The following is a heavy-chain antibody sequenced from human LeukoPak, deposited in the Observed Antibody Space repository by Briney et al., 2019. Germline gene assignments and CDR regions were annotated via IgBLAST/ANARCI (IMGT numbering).Heavy chain of an antibody. D-gene: IGHD1-1*01. J-gene: IGHJ4*02. CDR1: GYTFTHYR. CDR3: ARENWYSDY. CDR2: VNPDSGGT. Sequence: ASVKVSCKASGYTFTHYRLHWVRQAHGQGLEWMGWVNPDSGGTNYQQNFQGRVTMTRDTSISTVYMELSRLRSDDTAVYYCARENWYSDYWGQGTLVTASS. V-gene: IGHV1-2*02.